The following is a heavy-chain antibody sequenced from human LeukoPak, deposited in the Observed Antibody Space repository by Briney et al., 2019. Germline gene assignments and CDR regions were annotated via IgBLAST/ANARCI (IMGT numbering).Heavy chain of an antibody. Sequence: SETLSLTCTVSGGSISSYYWSWIRQPPGKGLEWIGIIYYSGSSNYSPSLESRVTISVDTSKSQFSLKLSSVTAADTAVYYCARAHSGYYSYLDYWGQGTLVTVSS. J-gene: IGHJ4*02. D-gene: IGHD3-22*01. CDR3: ARAHSGYYSYLDY. V-gene: IGHV4-59*01. CDR1: GGSISSYY. CDR2: IYYSGSS.